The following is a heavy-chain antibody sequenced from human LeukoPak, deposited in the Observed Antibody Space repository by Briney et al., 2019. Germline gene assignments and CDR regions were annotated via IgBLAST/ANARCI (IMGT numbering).Heavy chain of an antibody. CDR1: GDTFSSYS. J-gene: IGHJ4*02. CDR2: IVPMLNTT. V-gene: IGHV1-69*05. Sequence: SVKVSCKASGDTFSSYSISWVRQAPGQGLEWMGGIVPMLNTTYFAQNFQGRVTITTDESTSTAYMELSRLRSDDTATYYCTRGGTTMFHYWGQGTLVTVSS. D-gene: IGHD5-18*01. CDR3: TRGGTTMFHY.